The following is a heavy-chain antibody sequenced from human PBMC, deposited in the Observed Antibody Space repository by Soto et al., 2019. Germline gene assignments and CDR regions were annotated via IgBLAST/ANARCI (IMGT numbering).Heavy chain of an antibody. V-gene: IGHV1-18*01. Sequence: ASVKVSCKASGYTFTSYGINWVRQAPGQGLGWMGWISADNSNTNFAQNLQGRVTMTTDTSSNTAYMELRSLRSDDTAVYYCARDRRDDYSNKIDSWGQGTLVTVSS. CDR1: GYTFTSYG. CDR3: ARDRRDDYSNKIDS. D-gene: IGHD4-4*01. CDR2: ISADNSNT. J-gene: IGHJ4*02.